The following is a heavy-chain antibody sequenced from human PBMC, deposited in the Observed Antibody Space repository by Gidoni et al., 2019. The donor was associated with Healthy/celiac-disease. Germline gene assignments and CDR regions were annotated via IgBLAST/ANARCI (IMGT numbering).Heavy chain of an antibody. J-gene: IGHJ4*02. Sequence: EVQQVESGGGLVQPGGSLKLSCAASGSTFSGTAMHWVRQASGKGLEWVGGIRSKANSYATAYAASVKGRFTISRDDSKNTAYLQMNSLKTEDTAVYYCTRHWLGMATITYFDYWGQGTLVTVSS. D-gene: IGHD5-12*01. V-gene: IGHV3-73*02. CDR2: IRSKANSYAT. CDR1: GSTFSGTA. CDR3: TRHWLGMATITYFDY.